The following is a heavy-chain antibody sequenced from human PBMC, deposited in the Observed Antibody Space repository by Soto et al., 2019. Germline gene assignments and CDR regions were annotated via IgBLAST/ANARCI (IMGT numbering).Heavy chain of an antibody. CDR1: GGSFSGYY. J-gene: IGHJ4*02. D-gene: IGHD4-17*01. Sequence: PSETLSLTCAVYGGSFSGYYWSWIRQPPGKGLEWIGEINHSGSTNYNPSLKSRVTISVDTSKNQFSLKLSSVTAADTAVYYCAGGGGYGGNSGDYWGQGTLVTVSS. CDR2: INHSGST. CDR3: AGGGGYGGNSGDY. V-gene: IGHV4-34*01.